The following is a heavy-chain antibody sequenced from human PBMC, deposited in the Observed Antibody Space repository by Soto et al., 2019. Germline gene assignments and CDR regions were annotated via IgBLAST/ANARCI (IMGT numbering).Heavy chain of an antibody. CDR2: IDPSDSQT. CDR3: ARQIYDYDSSLNFQYYCDS. Sequence: EVQLEQSGAEVKKPGESLTISCKGSGYSFAGYWITWVRQMPGKGLEWMGRIDPSDSQTYYSPSFRGHVTISAAKSITTVFLQWSSLRASDTAMYYCARQIYDYDSSLNFQYYCDSWGQGPLVTVSS. V-gene: IGHV5-10-1*03. CDR1: GYSFAGYW. D-gene: IGHD3-22*01. J-gene: IGHJ4*02.